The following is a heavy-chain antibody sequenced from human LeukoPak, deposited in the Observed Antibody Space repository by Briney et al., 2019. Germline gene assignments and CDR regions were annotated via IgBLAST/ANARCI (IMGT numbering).Heavy chain of an antibody. CDR3: VREIWWRFDY. V-gene: IGHV3-7*01. CDR1: GFNFINHY. CDR2: IKPDGSEK. J-gene: IGHJ4*02. Sequence: PGGSLRLSCSASGFNFINHYMSWVRQAPGKWLECVAKIKPDGSEKYYVDSVKGRLTISRDNSKNSLFLHLNSLRAEDTAVYYCVREIWWRFDYWGQGSLVTVSS. D-gene: IGHD5-12*01.